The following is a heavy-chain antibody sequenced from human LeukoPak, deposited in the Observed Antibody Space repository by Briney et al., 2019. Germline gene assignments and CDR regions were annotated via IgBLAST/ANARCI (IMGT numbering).Heavy chain of an antibody. J-gene: IGHJ1*01. CDR2: ISGSGGST. Sequence: GGSLRLSCAASGFTFTSYAMSWVRQAPGKGLEWVSSISGSGGSTYYADSVKGRFTISRDNSKNTLNLQINSLRAEETAVYYCAKDRPSSGWYPHVLTEYSGYFQNWGQGTLVTVSS. D-gene: IGHD6-13*01. V-gene: IGHV3-23*01. CDR3: AKDRPSSGWYPHVLTEYSGYFQN. CDR1: GFTFTSYA.